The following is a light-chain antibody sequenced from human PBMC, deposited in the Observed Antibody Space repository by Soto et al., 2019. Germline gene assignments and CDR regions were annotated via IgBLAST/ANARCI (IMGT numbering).Light chain of an antibody. CDR2: AAS. Sequence: DIQMTQSPSTLSGSVGDRVTITCRASQTISSWLAWYQQKSGKAPKLLIYAASSLQSGVPSRFSGSASGTEFTLTISSLQPDDIATYYCQQCHRYLTFGQGTKVDIK. J-gene: IGKJ1*01. CDR3: QQCHRYLT. V-gene: IGKV1-5*01. CDR1: QTISSW.